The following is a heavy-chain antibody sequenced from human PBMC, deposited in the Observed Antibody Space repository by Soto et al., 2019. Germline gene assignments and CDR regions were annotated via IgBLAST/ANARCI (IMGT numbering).Heavy chain of an antibody. V-gene: IGHV1-18*01. CDR3: AREGEMTYYNDGLDV. D-gene: IGHD3-16*01. J-gene: IGHJ6*01. CDR2: ISGYDGHT. Sequence: QVQLVQSGAEVRKPGASVKVSCKASGYTFTTYGISWLRQAPGQGLEWMGWISGYDGHTKYAQKFQGRIIMTTDTSTSTVYVALGSMRSDDTAVYYCAREGEMTYYNDGLDVWGQGTTVTVAS. CDR1: GYTFTTYG.